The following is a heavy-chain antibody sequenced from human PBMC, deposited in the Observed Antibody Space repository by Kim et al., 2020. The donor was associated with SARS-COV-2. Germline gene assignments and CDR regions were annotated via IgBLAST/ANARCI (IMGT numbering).Heavy chain of an antibody. CDR2: IYLGDSDT. CDR3: ARLESPYYYGSGSYYGTADY. Sequence: GESLKIFCKGSGYSFTSYWNGWVRQMPGKGLEWMGIIYLGDSDTRYSPSFQGQVTISADKSISTAYLQWSSLKASDTAMYYCARLESPYYYGSGSYYGTADYWGQGTLVTVSS. CDR1: GYSFTSYW. V-gene: IGHV5-51*01. J-gene: IGHJ4*02. D-gene: IGHD3-10*01.